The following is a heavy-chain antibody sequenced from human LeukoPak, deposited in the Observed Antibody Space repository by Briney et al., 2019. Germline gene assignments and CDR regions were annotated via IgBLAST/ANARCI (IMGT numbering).Heavy chain of an antibody. CDR3: ARGYSSSWYDY. Sequence: PSETLSLTCTVSGGSISSYYWSWIRQPPGKGLEWIGCIYYSGSTNYNPSLKSRVTISVDTSKNQFSLKLSSVTAADTAVYYCARGYSSSWYDYWGQGTLVTVSS. CDR1: GGSISSYY. CDR2: IYYSGST. V-gene: IGHV4-59*01. D-gene: IGHD6-13*01. J-gene: IGHJ4*02.